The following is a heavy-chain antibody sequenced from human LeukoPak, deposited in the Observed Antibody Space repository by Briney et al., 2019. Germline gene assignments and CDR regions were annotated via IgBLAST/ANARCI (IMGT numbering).Heavy chain of an antibody. CDR2: IIPIFGTA. J-gene: IGHJ3*02. CDR3: AKRITMVRGSQYAFDI. Sequence: ASVKVSCKASGGTFSSYAISWVRQAPGQGLEWMGGIIPIFGTANYAQKFQGRVTITADGSTSTAYMELSSLRSEDTAVYYCAKRITMVRGSQYAFDIWGQGTMVTVSS. V-gene: IGHV1-69*13. D-gene: IGHD3-10*01. CDR1: GGTFSSYA.